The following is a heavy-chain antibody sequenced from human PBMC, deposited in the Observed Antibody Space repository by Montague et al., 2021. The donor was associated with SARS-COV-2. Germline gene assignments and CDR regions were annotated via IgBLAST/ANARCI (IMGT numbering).Heavy chain of an antibody. J-gene: IGHJ6*02. Sequence: SETLSLTCAVYGGSFSGYYWSWICQPPGKGLERIGEINHSGSTNYNPSLKSRVTISVDTSKNQFSLKLSPVTAAATAVYYCARGSGCSGGGCYSECDYYYYCGIDVWGRGTTVTVSS. CDR2: INHSGST. CDR3: ARGSGCSGGGCYSECDYYYYCGIDV. CDR1: GGSFSGYY. D-gene: IGHD2-15*01. V-gene: IGHV4-34*01.